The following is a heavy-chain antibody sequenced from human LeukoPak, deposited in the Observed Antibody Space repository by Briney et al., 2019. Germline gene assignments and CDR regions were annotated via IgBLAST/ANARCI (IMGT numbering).Heavy chain of an antibody. D-gene: IGHD3-22*01. Sequence: GGSLRLSCTASGFDFSSYTVIWFRQAPGKGLEWVSYISYSSVTIYYADSVKGRFTISRDNAKNSLYLQMNSLRAEDTALYYCAREGRDDSSGYYAIYYFDYWGQGTLVTVSS. CDR3: AREGRDDSSGYYAIYYFDY. CDR1: GFDFSSYT. J-gene: IGHJ4*02. V-gene: IGHV3-48*04. CDR2: ISYSSVTI.